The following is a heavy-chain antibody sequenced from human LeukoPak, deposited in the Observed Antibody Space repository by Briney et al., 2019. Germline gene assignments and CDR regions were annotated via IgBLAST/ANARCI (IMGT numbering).Heavy chain of an antibody. CDR3: ARYCSGGSCYSALEYFQH. CDR1: GGSISSGGYY. J-gene: IGHJ1*01. D-gene: IGHD2-15*01. Sequence: SQTLSLTCTVSGGSISSGGYYWSWIRQHPGKGLEWIGYIYYSGSTCYNPSLKSRVTISVDTSKNQFSLKLSSVTAADTAVYYCARYCSGGSCYSALEYFQHWGQGTLVTVSS. CDR2: IYYSGST. V-gene: IGHV4-31*03.